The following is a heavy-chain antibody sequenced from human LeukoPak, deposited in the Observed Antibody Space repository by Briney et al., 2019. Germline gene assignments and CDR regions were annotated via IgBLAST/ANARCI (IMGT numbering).Heavy chain of an antibody. CDR3: ARGVYIAAAQYGY. CDR1: GGSLSGYY. V-gene: IGHV4-34*01. CDR2: VNHSGGT. J-gene: IGHJ4*02. D-gene: IGHD6-13*01. Sequence: SETLSLTCAVYGGSLSGYYWSWIRQPPGKGLEWIGEVNHSGGTNYNPSLKSRVAISVDTSKNQFSLKLSSVTAADTAVYYCARGVYIAAAQYGYWGQGTLVTVSS.